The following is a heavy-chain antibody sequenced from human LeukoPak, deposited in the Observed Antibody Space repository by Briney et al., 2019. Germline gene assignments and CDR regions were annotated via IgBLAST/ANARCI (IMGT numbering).Heavy chain of an antibody. D-gene: IGHD4-17*01. CDR3: TRVPGYGDYTQDY. CDR1: GFTFGDYA. J-gene: IGHJ4*02. V-gene: IGHV3-49*03. Sequence: PGGSLRLSCTASGFTFGDYAMSWFRQAPGKGLEWVGFIRSKAYGGTTEYAASVKGRFTISRDDSKSIAYLQMNSLKTEDTAVYYCTRVPGYGDYTQDYWGQGTLVTVSS. CDR2: IRSKAYGGTT.